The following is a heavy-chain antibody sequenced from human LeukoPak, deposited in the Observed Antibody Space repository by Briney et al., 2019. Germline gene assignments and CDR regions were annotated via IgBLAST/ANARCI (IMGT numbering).Heavy chain of an antibody. Sequence: GGSLRLSSAASGFTFSSYEMNWVRQAPGKGLEWVSYISSSGSTIYYADSVKGRFTISRDNAKNSLYLQMNSLRAEDTAVYYCARALLAPQDVWGKGTTVTVSS. D-gene: IGHD3-3*01. CDR2: ISSSGSTI. J-gene: IGHJ6*04. CDR3: ARALLAPQDV. V-gene: IGHV3-48*03. CDR1: GFTFSSYE.